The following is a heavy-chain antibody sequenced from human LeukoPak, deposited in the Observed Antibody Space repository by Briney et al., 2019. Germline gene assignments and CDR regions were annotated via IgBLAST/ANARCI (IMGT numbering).Heavy chain of an antibody. CDR3: AKAYGYCTTTSCSHEEFDY. V-gene: IGHV1-2*02. CDR2: IKPNNGGT. Sequence: ASVKVSCKASGYTFTGYYMHWVRQAPGQGLEWMGWIKPNNGGTNYAQKFQGRVTMTRDTSISTAYMELSRLRSDDTAVYYCAKAYGYCTTTSCSHEEFDYWGQGTLVTVSS. J-gene: IGHJ4*02. D-gene: IGHD2-2*01. CDR1: GYTFTGYY.